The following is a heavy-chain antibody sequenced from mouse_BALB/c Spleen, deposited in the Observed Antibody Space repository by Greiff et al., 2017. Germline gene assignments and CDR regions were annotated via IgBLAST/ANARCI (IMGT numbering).Heavy chain of an antibody. V-gene: IGHV14-3*02. J-gene: IGHJ3*01. Sequence: EVKLVESGAELVKPGASVKLSCTASGFNIKDTYMHWVKQRPEQGLEWIGRIDPANGNTKYDPKFQGKATITADTSSNTAYLQLSSLTSEDTAVYYCARGGRYDEEPFAYWGQGTLVTVSA. CDR2: IDPANGNT. CDR1: GFNIKDTY. D-gene: IGHD2-14*01. CDR3: ARGGRYDEEPFAY.